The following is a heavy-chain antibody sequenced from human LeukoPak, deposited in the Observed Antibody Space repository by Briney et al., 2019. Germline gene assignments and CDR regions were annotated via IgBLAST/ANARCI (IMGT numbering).Heavy chain of an antibody. CDR1: GGSISSYY. CDR3: ARDYRGCSTTSCYDAFDI. V-gene: IGHV4-59*01. Sequence: SETLSLTCTVSGGSISSYYWSWIRQPPGKGLEWSGCIYYSGSTNYNPSLKSRVTISVDTSKNQFSLKLSSVTAADTAVYYCARDYRGCSTTSCYDAFDIWGQGTMVTVSS. J-gene: IGHJ3*02. CDR2: IYYSGST. D-gene: IGHD2-2*01.